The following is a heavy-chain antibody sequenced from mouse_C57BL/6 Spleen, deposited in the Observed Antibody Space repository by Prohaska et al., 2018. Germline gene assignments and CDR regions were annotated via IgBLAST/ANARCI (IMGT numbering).Heavy chain of an antibody. CDR2: IYWDDDK. V-gene: IGHV8-12*01. Sequence: QVTLKESGPGILQSSQTLSLTCSFSGFSLSTSGMGVSWIRQPSGKGLEWLAHIYWDDDKRYNPSLKSRRTISKDNSRNQVFLKITSVDTADNATYYCARKKETYYYGSSYGAMDYWGQGTSVTVSS. J-gene: IGHJ4*01. CDR3: ARKKETYYYGSSYGAMDY. CDR1: GFSLSTSGMG. D-gene: IGHD1-1*01.